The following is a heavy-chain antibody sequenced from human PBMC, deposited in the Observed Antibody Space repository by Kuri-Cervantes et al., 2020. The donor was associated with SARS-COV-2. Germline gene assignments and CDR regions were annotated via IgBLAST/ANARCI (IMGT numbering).Heavy chain of an antibody. D-gene: IGHD6-19*01. CDR2: FKSKAAGGTI. V-gene: IGHV3-15*01. J-gene: IGHJ4*02. CDR3: ATGTTSGWYRRDFDF. CDR1: GFRFSDAW. Sequence: GESLKISCVGSGFRFSDAWMSWVRQTPGKGLEWIGRFKSKAAGGTIVYAAPVQGRFTFSRDDSRNTLYLQMNSLQSEDTGVYYCATGTTSGWYRRDFDFWGLGTLVTVSS.